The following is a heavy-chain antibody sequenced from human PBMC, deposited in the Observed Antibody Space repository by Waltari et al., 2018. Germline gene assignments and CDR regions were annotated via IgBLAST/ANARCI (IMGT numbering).Heavy chain of an antibody. CDR2: IIPSFGTA. V-gene: IGHV1-69*13. Sequence: QVQLVQSGAEVTKPGAAVKVSCKASGYPFTSYAMHWVRQAPGQRLEWIGCIIPSFGTANYAQKCPGRVTITADKSTSTAYIELSSLRSEDTAVYYCARGDLISYWGQGTLVTVSS. D-gene: IGHD1-26*01. CDR1: GYPFTSYA. J-gene: IGHJ4*02. CDR3: ARGDLISY.